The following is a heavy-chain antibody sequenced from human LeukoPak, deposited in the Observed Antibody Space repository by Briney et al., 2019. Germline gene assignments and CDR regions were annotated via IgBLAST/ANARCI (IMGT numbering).Heavy chain of an antibody. Sequence: GGSLRLSCAASGFTFSSYSMNWVRQAPGKGLEWVSSISSSSSYIYYADSVKGRFTISRDNAKNSLYLQMNSLRAEDTAVYYCARWLVLDAEWFDPWGQGTLVTVSS. V-gene: IGHV3-21*04. CDR3: ARWLVLDAEWFDP. D-gene: IGHD6-19*01. CDR1: GFTFSSYS. J-gene: IGHJ5*02. CDR2: ISSSSSYI.